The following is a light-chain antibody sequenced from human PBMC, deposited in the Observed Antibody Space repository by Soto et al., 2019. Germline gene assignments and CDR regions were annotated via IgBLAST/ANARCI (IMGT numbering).Light chain of an antibody. CDR3: SSYAGSNRGV. CDR1: SSDVGGYNY. Sequence: QSVLTQPPSASGSPGQSVTISCTGTSSDVGGYNYVSWYQQHPGKAPKLMISEVSKRPSGVPDRFSGSKSGNTASLTVSGLQAEDEADYYCSSYAGSNRGVFGGGTKLTVL. J-gene: IGLJ2*01. CDR2: EVS. V-gene: IGLV2-8*01.